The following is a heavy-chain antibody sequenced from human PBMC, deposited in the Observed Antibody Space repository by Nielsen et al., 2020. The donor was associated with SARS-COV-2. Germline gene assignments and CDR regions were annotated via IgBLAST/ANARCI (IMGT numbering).Heavy chain of an antibody. CDR2: IWYDGSNK. Sequence: GESLKISCAASGFTFSSYGMHWVRQAPGKGLEWVAVIWYDGSNKYYADSVKGRFTISRDNSKNTLYLQMNSLRVEDTAVYYCASHYCSSTSCPDYYYMDVWGKGTTVTVSS. V-gene: IGHV3-33*01. CDR1: GFTFSSYG. J-gene: IGHJ6*03. D-gene: IGHD2-2*01. CDR3: ASHYCSSTSCPDYYYMDV.